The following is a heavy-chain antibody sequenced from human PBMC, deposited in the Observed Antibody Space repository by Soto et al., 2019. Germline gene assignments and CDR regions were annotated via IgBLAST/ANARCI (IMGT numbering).Heavy chain of an antibody. Sequence: GGSLRLSCAASGFTFSSYGMHWVRQAPGKGLEWVAVISYDGSNKYYADSVKGRFTISRDNSKNTLYLQMNSLRAEDTAVYYCAKEEEMATITYYFDYWGQGTLVTVSS. J-gene: IGHJ4*02. V-gene: IGHV3-30*18. CDR1: GFTFSSYG. D-gene: IGHD5-12*01. CDR2: ISYDGSNK. CDR3: AKEEEMATITYYFDY.